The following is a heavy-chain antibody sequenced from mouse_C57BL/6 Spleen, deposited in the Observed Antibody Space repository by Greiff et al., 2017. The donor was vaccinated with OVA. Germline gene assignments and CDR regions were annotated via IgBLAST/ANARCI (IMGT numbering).Heavy chain of an antibody. Sequence: VQRVESGPGLVAPSQSLSITCTVSGFSLTSYGVDWVRQSPGKGLEWLGVIWGVGSTNYNSALKSRLSISKDNYKSQVFLKMNSLQTDDTAMYYCASEHYYGSTSFAYWGQGTLVTVSA. CDR3: ASEHYYGSTSFAY. J-gene: IGHJ3*01. V-gene: IGHV2-6*01. CDR1: GFSLTSYG. D-gene: IGHD1-1*01. CDR2: IWGVGST.